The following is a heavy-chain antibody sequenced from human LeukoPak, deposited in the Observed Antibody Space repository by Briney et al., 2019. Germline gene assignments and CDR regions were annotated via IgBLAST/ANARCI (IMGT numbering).Heavy chain of an antibody. Sequence: GGSLRLSCAASGFTFRSYAMSWVRQAPGKGLEWVSAISGSGGSTYYADSVRGRFTISRDNSEDTLYLHMSSLRAEDTALYYCARNYYEPTYDYYFDCWGQGTLVTVSS. CDR1: GFTFRSYA. CDR3: ARNYYEPTYDYYFDC. J-gene: IGHJ4*02. CDR2: ISGSGGST. D-gene: IGHD1-26*01. V-gene: IGHV3-23*01.